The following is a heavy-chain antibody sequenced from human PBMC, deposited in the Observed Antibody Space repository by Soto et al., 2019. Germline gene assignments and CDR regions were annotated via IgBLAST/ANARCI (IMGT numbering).Heavy chain of an antibody. J-gene: IGHJ4*02. D-gene: IGHD3-10*01. CDR3: ALSSGSYFPFDY. CDR2: ISGSGGST. Sequence: EVQLLESGGGLVQPGGSLRLSCAASRFTFSSYAMSWVRQAPGKGLEWVSAISGSGGSTYYADSVKGRFTISRDNSKNTLYLQMNSLRAEDTAVYYCALSSGSYFPFDYWGQGTLVTVSS. CDR1: RFTFSSYA. V-gene: IGHV3-23*01.